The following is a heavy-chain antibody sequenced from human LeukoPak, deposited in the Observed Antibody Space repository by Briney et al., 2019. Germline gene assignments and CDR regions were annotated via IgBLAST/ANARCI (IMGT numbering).Heavy chain of an antibody. D-gene: IGHD5-12*01. CDR1: GFTFSSYG. J-gene: IGHJ4*02. V-gene: IGHV3-33*06. CDR3: AKGGRGYSGYVLLDY. Sequence: PGRSLRLSCAASGFTFSSYGMHWVRQAPGKGLEWVAVIWYDGSNKYYADSVKGRFTISRDNSKNTLYLQMNSLRAEDTAVYYFAKGGRGYSGYVLLDYWGQGTLVTVSS. CDR2: IWYDGSNK.